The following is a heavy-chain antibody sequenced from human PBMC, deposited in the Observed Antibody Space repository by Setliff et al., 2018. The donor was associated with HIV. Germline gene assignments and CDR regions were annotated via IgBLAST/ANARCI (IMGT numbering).Heavy chain of an antibody. CDR2: IYPGDSDT. V-gene: IGHV5-51*01. CDR1: GYSFTIYW. CDR3: ATWTRAETSENFQH. Sequence: GESLKISCKASGYSFTIYWIGWVRQMPRKGLEWMGVIYPGDSDTRYSPSFQGQVTISADKSITTAYVQWSSLKASDTAMYYCATWTRAETSENFQHWGQGTLVTVSS. D-gene: IGHD4-17*01. J-gene: IGHJ1*01.